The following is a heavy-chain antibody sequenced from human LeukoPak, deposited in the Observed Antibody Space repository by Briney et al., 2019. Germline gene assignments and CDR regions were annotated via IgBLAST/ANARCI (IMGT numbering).Heavy chain of an antibody. Sequence: ASVKVSCKASGYTFTSYGITWVRQAPGQGLEWMGWINANNGNTNYAQNLQGRVTMTKDTSTSTAYMELRSLRSDDTAVYYCARGPKAAAGDYWGQGTLVTVSS. CDR1: GYTFTSYG. CDR3: ARGPKAAAGDY. J-gene: IGHJ4*02. D-gene: IGHD6-13*01. CDR2: INANNGNT. V-gene: IGHV1-18*01.